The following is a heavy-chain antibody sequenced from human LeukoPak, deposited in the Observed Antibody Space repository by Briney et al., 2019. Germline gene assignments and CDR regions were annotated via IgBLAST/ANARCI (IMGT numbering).Heavy chain of an antibody. CDR1: GGSFSGYY. CDR2: INHSGST. J-gene: IGHJ4*02. CDR3: ARAPPYYDYVWGSYRLTYYFDY. Sequence: PSETLSLTCAVYGGSFSGYYWSWIRQPPGKGLEWIGEINHSGSTNYNPSLKSRVTISVDTSKNQFSLKLSSVTAADTAVYYCARAPPYYDYVWGSYRLTYYFDYWGQGTLVTVSS. D-gene: IGHD3-16*02. V-gene: IGHV4-34*01.